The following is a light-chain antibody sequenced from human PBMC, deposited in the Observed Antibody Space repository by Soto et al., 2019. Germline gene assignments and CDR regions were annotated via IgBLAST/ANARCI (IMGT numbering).Light chain of an antibody. J-gene: IGKJ4*01. V-gene: IGKV1-12*01. CDR2: AAS. CDR3: QQANSFPLT. Sequence: DIQMTQSPSSVSASVGDRVTITCRASPGISSRLAWYQQKPGKAPNLLIYAASNLKSGVPSRFSGSGSETDFTLTIGSLQPEDFATYYCQQANSFPLTFGGGTKVEIK. CDR1: PGISSR.